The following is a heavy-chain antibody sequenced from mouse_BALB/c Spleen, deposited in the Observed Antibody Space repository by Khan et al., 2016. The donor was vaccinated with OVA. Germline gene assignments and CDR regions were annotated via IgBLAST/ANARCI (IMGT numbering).Heavy chain of an antibody. V-gene: IGHV1-63*02. J-gene: IGHJ4*01. CDR2: IYPGSGNT. D-gene: IGHD1-1*01. CDR3: ARPYYYGSSYDTMDA. CDR1: GYTFTNYW. Sequence: QIQLVQSGAELVRPGTSVKMSCKAAGYTFTNYWIGWVKQRPGHGLEWIGDIYPGSGNTNYNEKFKGKATLTADTSSSTAYMQLSSLTSEDSAIYDCARPYYYGSSYDTMDAWGQGTSVTVSS.